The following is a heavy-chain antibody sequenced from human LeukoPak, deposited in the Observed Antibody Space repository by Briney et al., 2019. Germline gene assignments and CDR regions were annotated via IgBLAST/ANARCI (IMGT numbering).Heavy chain of an antibody. CDR1: GFTFSSYA. CDR2: ISGSGGST. CDR3: AKDMITFGGVIVPDFDY. J-gene: IGHJ4*02. Sequence: GGSLGLSCAASGFTFSSYAMSWVRQAPGKGLEWVSAISGSGGSTYYADSVKGRFTISRDNSKNTLYLQMNSLRAEDTAVYYCAKDMITFGGVIVPDFDYWGQGTLVTVSS. V-gene: IGHV3-23*01. D-gene: IGHD3-16*02.